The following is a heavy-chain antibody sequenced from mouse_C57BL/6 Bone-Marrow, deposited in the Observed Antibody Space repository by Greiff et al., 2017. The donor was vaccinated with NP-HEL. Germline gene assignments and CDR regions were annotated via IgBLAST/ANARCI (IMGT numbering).Heavy chain of an antibody. CDR1: GFTFSSYG. CDR3: ARHYYSNYFDY. CDR2: ISSGGSYT. V-gene: IGHV5-6*01. J-gene: IGHJ2*01. Sequence: EVQLVESGGDLVKPGGSLKLSCAASGFTFSSYGMSWVRQTPDKRLEWVATISSGGSYTYYPDSVKGRFTISRDNAKKTLYLQMSSLKSEDTAMYYCARHYYSNYFDYWGQGTTLTVSS. D-gene: IGHD2-5*01.